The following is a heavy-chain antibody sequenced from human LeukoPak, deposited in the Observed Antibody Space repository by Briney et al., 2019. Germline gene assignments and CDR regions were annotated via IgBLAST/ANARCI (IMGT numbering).Heavy chain of an antibody. Sequence: GGSLRLSCAASGFTFSSYSMNWVRQAPGKGLEWVSLIRADGGTTHYADSVKGRFTISRDNSKNSLYLQMNSPRTEDTALYYCARDNTGSYEYWGQGTLVTVSP. CDR1: GFTFSSYS. V-gene: IGHV3-43*02. J-gene: IGHJ4*02. CDR2: IRADGGTT. D-gene: IGHD1-26*01. CDR3: ARDNTGSYEY.